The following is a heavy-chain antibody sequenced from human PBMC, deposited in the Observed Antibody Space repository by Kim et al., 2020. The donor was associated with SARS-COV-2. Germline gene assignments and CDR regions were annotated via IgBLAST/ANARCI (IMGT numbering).Heavy chain of an antibody. CDR1: GGSTDNYY. D-gene: IGHD3-10*01. CDR3: ARVPQPFYYGLGFDT. Sequence: SETLSLTCSVSGGSTDNYYWSWLRQPPGKGPEWIGQNYFGGSINYNPALQSRVTISEDASKSRFPLSLRSVTAADTAVYYCARVPQPFYYGLGFDTWGPGILVTVST. V-gene: IGHV4-59*08. CDR2: NYFGGSI. J-gene: IGHJ4*02.